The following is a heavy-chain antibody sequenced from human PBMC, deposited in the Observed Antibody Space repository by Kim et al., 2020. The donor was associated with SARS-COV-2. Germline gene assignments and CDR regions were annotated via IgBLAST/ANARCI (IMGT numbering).Heavy chain of an antibody. V-gene: IGHV1-3*01. D-gene: IGHD6-13*01. Sequence: AQKFQGKVNITRDTSASTAYMELSSLGSEDTAVYYCARDRGIAAAGTNYWGQGTLVTVSS. CDR3: ARDRGIAAAGTNY. J-gene: IGHJ4*02.